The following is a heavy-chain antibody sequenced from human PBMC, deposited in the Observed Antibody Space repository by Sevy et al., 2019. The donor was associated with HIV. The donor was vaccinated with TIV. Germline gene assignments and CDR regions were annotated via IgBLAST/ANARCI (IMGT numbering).Heavy chain of an antibody. CDR2: LYHSGTT. CDR1: GYSMTSGYF. J-gene: IGHJ4*02. D-gene: IGHD6-13*01. Sequence: SETLSLTCAVSGYSMTSGYFWGWIRQSPGKGLEWIGSLYHSGTTYYSPSLKSRVTLSVDTSKNQFSLKVRSVTAADTAVYYCARVDSSGWSDYCGQGTLVTVSS. V-gene: IGHV4-38-2*01. CDR3: ARVDSSGWSDY.